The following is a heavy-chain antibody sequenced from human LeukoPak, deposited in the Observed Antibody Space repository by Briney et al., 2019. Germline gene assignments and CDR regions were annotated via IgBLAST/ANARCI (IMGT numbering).Heavy chain of an antibody. Sequence: PGGSLRLSCAASGFTFSSYAMSWVRQAPGQGLEWVSAISGSGGSTYYADSVKGRFTISRDNSKNTLYLQMNSLRAEDTAVYYCAKGGRYCSSTSCYSDYWGQGTLVTVSS. CDR3: AKGGRYCSSTSCYSDY. CDR1: GFTFSSYA. D-gene: IGHD2-2*01. J-gene: IGHJ4*02. CDR2: ISGSGGST. V-gene: IGHV3-23*01.